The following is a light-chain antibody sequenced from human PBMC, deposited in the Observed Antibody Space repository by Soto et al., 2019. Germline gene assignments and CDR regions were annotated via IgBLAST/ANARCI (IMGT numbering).Light chain of an antibody. CDR2: ATS. CDR1: QTINNF. J-gene: IGKJ1*01. CDR3: QQSYRAPRT. Sequence: DIQMTQSPSSLSASVGDMVTITCRASQTINNFLNWYQQKPGKAPELLVYATSRLQSGVPSRFSGSGSETDFTLTISSLQNEDFATYYCQQSYRAPRTFGQGTKVEIK. V-gene: IGKV1-39*01.